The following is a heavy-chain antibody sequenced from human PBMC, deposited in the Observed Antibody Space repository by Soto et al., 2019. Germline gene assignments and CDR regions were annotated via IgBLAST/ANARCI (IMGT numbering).Heavy chain of an antibody. J-gene: IGHJ5*02. Sequence: PSETLSLTCTVSGGSISSSSYYWGWFRQPPGKGLEWIGSIYYTGSTYHNPSLKSRVTMSVDTSKNQVSLKLSSVTAADTAVYYCASRKAALGWFDPWGQGTLVTVS. D-gene: IGHD6-13*01. CDR2: IYYTGST. CDR3: ASRKAALGWFDP. V-gene: IGHV4-39*01. CDR1: GGSISSSSYY.